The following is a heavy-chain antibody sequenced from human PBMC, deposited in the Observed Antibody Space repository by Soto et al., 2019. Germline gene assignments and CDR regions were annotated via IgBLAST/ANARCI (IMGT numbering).Heavy chain of an antibody. CDR2: VHPSGST. J-gene: IGHJ4*02. CDR1: GGSFSGYY. Sequence: SETLSLTCAVYGGSFSGYYWSWIRQPPGKGLEWIGEVHPSGSTDYNPSLKSRVTISVDTSKNQFSLKLSSVTAADTAVYYCARRRQQLVRASFDYWGQGTLVTVSS. D-gene: IGHD6-13*01. V-gene: IGHV4-34*01. CDR3: ARRRQQLVRASFDY.